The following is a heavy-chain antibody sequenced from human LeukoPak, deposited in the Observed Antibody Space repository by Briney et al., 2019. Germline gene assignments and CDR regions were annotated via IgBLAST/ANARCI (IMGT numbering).Heavy chain of an antibody. V-gene: IGHV3-21*01. CDR1: GFTFSTYS. CDR2: ISGSSIYI. Sequence: GGSLRLSCAASGFTFSTYSMNWVRQAPGKGLEWVSSISGSSIYIYYADSVKGRFTISRDNAKNSLYLQMNSLRAEDTAVYYCARGVSGWYGNYYYMDVWGKGTTVTVSS. D-gene: IGHD6-19*01. CDR3: ARGVSGWYGNYYYMDV. J-gene: IGHJ6*03.